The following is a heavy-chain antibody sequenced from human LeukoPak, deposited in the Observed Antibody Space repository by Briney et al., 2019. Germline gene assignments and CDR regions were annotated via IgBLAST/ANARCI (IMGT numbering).Heavy chain of an antibody. CDR3: ARGILGATTYFYYYMDL. CDR2: ISNSGTTM. J-gene: IGHJ6*03. D-gene: IGHD1-26*01. CDR1: GFTFSGFE. Sequence: GGSLRLSCVASGFTFSGFEMNWVCQAPGKGLEWLSYISNSGTTMYHADSLKGRFAIFRDSTKNSLYLQMNNLGAEDTAVYFCARGILGATTYFYYYMDLWGQGTTVTVSS. V-gene: IGHV3-48*03.